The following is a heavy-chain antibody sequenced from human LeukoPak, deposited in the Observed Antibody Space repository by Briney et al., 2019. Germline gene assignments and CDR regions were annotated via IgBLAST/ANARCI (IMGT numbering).Heavy chain of an antibody. Sequence: TGGSLRLSCAASGFTVSSSYLSWVRQAPERGLEWVSFVYPNGNSYYPDSLEGRFIISRDNSKSTLYLQMNKLRAEDTAVYYCVRDFMGYCSAKCNSRWGKGTTVTVSS. D-gene: IGHD2-15*01. CDR3: VRDFMGYCSAKCNSR. CDR1: GFTVSSSY. CDR2: VYPNGNS. J-gene: IGHJ6*04. V-gene: IGHV3-66*03.